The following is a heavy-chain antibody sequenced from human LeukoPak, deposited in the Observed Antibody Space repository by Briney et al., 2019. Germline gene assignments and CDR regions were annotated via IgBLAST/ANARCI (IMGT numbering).Heavy chain of an antibody. D-gene: IGHD2-15*01. Sequence: PSETLSLTCTVSGGSISSSSYYWGWIRQPPGKGLEWIGSIYYSGSTYYNPSLKSRVTISVDTSKNQFSLKLSSVTAADTAVYYCARAVPGYCSGGSCYLHWYMDVWGKGTTVTVSS. V-gene: IGHV4-39*07. J-gene: IGHJ6*03. CDR2: IYYSGST. CDR3: ARAVPGYCSGGSCYLHWYMDV. CDR1: GGSISSSSYY.